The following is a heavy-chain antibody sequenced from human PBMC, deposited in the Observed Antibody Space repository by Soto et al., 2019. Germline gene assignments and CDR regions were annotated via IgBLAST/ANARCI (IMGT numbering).Heavy chain of an antibody. J-gene: IGHJ4*02. V-gene: IGHV3-13*01. CDR2: IGTAGDT. CDR3: ARDWWELPDTYYFDY. D-gene: IGHD1-26*01. CDR1: GFTFSSYD. Sequence: GGSLRLSCAASGFTFSSYDMHWVRQATGKGLEWVSTIGTAGDTYYPGSVKGRFTISRENAKNSLYLQMNSLRAEDTAVYYCARDWWELPDTYYFDYWGQGTLVTVSS.